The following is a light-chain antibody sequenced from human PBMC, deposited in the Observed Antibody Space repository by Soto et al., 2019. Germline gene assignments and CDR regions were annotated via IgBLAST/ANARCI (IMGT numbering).Light chain of an antibody. V-gene: IGKV1-6*01. J-gene: IGKJ1*01. CDR2: AAS. Sequence: AIEMTQSPSSLSASVGDRVTITCRASQGIRTELGWYQQKPGEAPKLLIYAASTLQGGVPSRFSGSGSGTDFTLNISSLQPEDFATYYCLQDYNYPRTFGQGTKVEMK. CDR1: QGIRTE. CDR3: LQDYNYPRT.